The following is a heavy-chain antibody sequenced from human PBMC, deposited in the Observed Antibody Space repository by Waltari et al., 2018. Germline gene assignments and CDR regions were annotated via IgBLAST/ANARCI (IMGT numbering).Heavy chain of an antibody. CDR3: ARGHDFWSGYQNALDY. V-gene: IGHV7-4-1*02. CDR2: INPNTGTP. CDR1: GYIFTSNA. J-gene: IGHJ4*02. Sequence: QVQLVQSGSELKKPGASVKGSCKAFGYIFTSNAINWVRQAPGQGLEWMGWINPNTGTPMYAQGFTERFVFSLDTSVTTAYLQITSLKAEDTAIYYCARGHDFWSGYQNALDYWGQGTLVTVSS. D-gene: IGHD3-3*01.